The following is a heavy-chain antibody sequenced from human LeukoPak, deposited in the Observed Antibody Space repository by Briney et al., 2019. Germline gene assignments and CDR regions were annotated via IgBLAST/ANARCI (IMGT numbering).Heavy chain of an antibody. CDR1: GYSISSGYY. CDR3: AGTGIAAAGKFDY. CDR2: IYHSGST. Sequence: SETLSLTCTVSGYSISSGYYWGWIRQPPGKGLEWIGSIYHSGSTYYNPSLKSRVTISVDTSKNQFSLKLSSVTAADTAVYYCAGTGIAAAGKFDYWGQGTLVTVSS. D-gene: IGHD6-13*01. V-gene: IGHV4-38-2*02. J-gene: IGHJ4*02.